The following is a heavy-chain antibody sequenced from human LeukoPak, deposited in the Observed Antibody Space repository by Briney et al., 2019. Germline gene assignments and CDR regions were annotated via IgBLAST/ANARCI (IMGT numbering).Heavy chain of an antibody. D-gene: IGHD3-10*01. CDR2: IYSGGST. CDR1: GFTVSSNY. V-gene: IGHV3-53*01. CDR3: ASSYYGSGSYDQ. Sequence: GGSRRLSCAASGFTVSSNYMSWVRQAPGKGLEWVSVIYSGGSTYYADSVKGRFTISRDNSKNTLYLQMNSLRAEDTAVYYCASSYYGSGSYDQWGQGTLVTVSS. J-gene: IGHJ4*02.